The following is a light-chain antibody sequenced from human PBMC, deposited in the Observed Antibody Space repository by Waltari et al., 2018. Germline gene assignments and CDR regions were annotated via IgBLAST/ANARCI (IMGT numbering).Light chain of an antibody. J-gene: IGKJ3*01. CDR1: QGISSY. V-gene: IGKV1-9*01. Sequence: IQLTQSPSSLSASVGDRVTITCRASQGISSYLAWYQQKPGKAPKLLVYASSTLQRGVPSRFSGSAAGTDFTLTISSLHPEYSATYYCQQLNSYPAFGPGTKVDIK. CDR2: ASS. CDR3: QQLNSYPA.